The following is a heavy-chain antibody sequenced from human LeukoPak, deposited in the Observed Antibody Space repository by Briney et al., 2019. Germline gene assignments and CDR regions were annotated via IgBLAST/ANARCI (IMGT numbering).Heavy chain of an antibody. CDR3: ARGLLEIEVAGI. J-gene: IGHJ4*02. CDR2: INPNSGDT. V-gene: IGHV1-2*02. Sequence: RASVKVSCKASGYTFTAYYMHWVRQAPGQGLEWMGWINPNSGDTNYAQKFQGRVTMTRNTSISTAYMELSSLRSEDTAVYYCARGLLEIEVAGIWGQGTLVTVSS. CDR1: GYTFTAYY. D-gene: IGHD6-19*01.